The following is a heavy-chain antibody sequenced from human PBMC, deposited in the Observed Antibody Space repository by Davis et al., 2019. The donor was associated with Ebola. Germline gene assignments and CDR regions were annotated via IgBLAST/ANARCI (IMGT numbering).Heavy chain of an antibody. CDR1: GGSISSYY. CDR3: ARDRGGYREGWFDP. J-gene: IGHJ5*02. D-gene: IGHD1-1*01. V-gene: IGHV4-59*01. CDR2: IYYSGST. Sequence: MPGGSLRLSCTVSGGSISSYYWSWIRQPPGKGLEWIGYIYYSGSTNYNPSLKSRVTISVDTSKNQFSLKLSSVTAADTAVYYCARDRGGYREGWFDPWGRGTLVTVSS.